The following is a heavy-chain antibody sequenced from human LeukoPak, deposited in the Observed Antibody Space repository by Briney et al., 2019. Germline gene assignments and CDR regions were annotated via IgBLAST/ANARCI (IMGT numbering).Heavy chain of an antibody. V-gene: IGHV3-74*01. CDR1: GFTFSSYW. Sequence: PGGSLRLSCAASGFTFSSYWMHWVRQAPGKGLVWVSRINSDGSSTTYADSVKGRFTMSRDNAKNTLYLQMNSLRAEDTAVYYCAAYDSSGYSFGYWGQGILVTVSS. CDR2: INSDGSST. J-gene: IGHJ4*02. CDR3: AAYDSSGYSFGY. D-gene: IGHD3-22*01.